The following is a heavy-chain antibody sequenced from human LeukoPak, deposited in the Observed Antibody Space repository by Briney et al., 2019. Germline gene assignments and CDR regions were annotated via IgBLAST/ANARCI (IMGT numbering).Heavy chain of an antibody. J-gene: IGHJ4*02. V-gene: IGHV3-30*02. CDR1: GFTFSSYG. CDR2: IWYGGSNK. D-gene: IGHD3-3*01. CDR3: AKDYYDFWSGPPGGFDY. Sequence: GGSLRLSSAASGFTFSSYGMHWVRQAPGKGLEWVAVIWYGGSNKYYADSVKGRFTISRDNSKNTLYLQMNSLRAEDTAVYYCAKDYYDFWSGPPGGFDYWGQGTLVTVSS.